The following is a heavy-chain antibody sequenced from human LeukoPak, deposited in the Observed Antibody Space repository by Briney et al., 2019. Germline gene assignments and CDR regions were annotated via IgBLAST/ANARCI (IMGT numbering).Heavy chain of an antibody. CDR2: IYTSGST. J-gene: IGHJ5*02. V-gene: IGHV4-61*02. D-gene: IGHD2-2*02. Sequence: SQTLSLTCTVSGGSISSGSYYWSWIRQPAGKGLEWIGRIYTSGSTNYNPSLKSRVTISVDTSKNQFSLKLSSVTAADTAVYYCARATLARAAAIYWFDPWGREPWSPSPQ. CDR3: ARATLARAAAIYWFDP. CDR1: GGSISSGSYY.